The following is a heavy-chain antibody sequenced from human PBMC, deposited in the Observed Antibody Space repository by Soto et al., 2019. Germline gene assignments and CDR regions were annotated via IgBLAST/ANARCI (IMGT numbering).Heavy chain of an antibody. CDR3: AKDRYKLSPRSLRQEYYFDY. Sequence: GESLKISCAASGFTFSSYGMHWVRQAPGKGLEWVAVISYDGSNKYYADSVKGRFTISRDNSKNTLYLQMNSLRAEDTAVYYCAKDRYKLSPRSLRQEYYFDYWGQGTLVTVSS. J-gene: IGHJ4*02. V-gene: IGHV3-30*18. CDR1: GFTFSSYG. D-gene: IGHD4-17*01. CDR2: ISYDGSNK.